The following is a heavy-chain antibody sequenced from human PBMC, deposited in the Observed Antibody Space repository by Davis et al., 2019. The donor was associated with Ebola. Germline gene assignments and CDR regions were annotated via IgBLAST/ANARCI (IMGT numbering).Heavy chain of an antibody. CDR2: INIYNGNT. Sequence: ASVKVSCKASGYIFTSYGISWVRQAPGQGLEWMGWINIYNGNTNYAQKIQDRLTLTTDTSTNTAYMELRSLRSDDTAVYYCARMFYDSSAHYRGDNWFDPWGQGTLVTVSS. D-gene: IGHD3-22*01. V-gene: IGHV1-18*01. J-gene: IGHJ5*02. CDR3: ARMFYDSSAHYRGDNWFDP. CDR1: GYIFTSYG.